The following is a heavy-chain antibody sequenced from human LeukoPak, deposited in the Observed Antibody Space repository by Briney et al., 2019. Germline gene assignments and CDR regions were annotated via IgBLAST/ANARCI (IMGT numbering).Heavy chain of an antibody. Sequence: GGSLRLSCSASGFTFSSYAMHWVRQTPGKGQEHVSTISSTGDSTYYADSMKGRFTISRDNSKDTLFLQMSSLRAEDTAVYYCVKDRGSSGWFDSWGQGTLVTVSS. D-gene: IGHD3-22*01. V-gene: IGHV3-64D*09. J-gene: IGHJ5*02. CDR2: ISSTGDST. CDR3: VKDRGSSGWFDS. CDR1: GFTFSSYA.